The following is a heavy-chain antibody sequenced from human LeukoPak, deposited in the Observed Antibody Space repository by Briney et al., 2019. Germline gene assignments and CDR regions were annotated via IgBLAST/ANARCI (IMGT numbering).Heavy chain of an antibody. J-gene: IGHJ4*02. CDR2: INPNSGGT. D-gene: IGHD3-3*01. Sequence: ASVKVSCKASGYSFTDYYMNWVRQAPGQGLEWMGWINPNSGGTNYAQKFQDRVTMTTDTSISTAYMDLSRLRSDDTSVYYCARGPPGVLRFLEWNSPLDYWDQGTLVTVSS. CDR3: ARGPPGVLRFLEWNSPLDY. CDR1: GYSFTDYY. V-gene: IGHV1-2*02.